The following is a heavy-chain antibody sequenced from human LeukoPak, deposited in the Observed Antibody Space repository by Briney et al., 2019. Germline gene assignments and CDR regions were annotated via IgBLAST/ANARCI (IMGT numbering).Heavy chain of an antibody. V-gene: IGHV3-30*18. D-gene: IGHD4-17*01. Sequence: GGSPRLSCAASGFTFSSYGMHWVRQAPGKGLEWVAVISYDGSNKYYADSVKGRFTISRDNSKNTLYLQMNSLRAEDTAVYYCAKDGDYGDYGGYFDYWGQGTLVTVSS. CDR3: AKDGDYGDYGGYFDY. CDR1: GFTFSSYG. CDR2: ISYDGSNK. J-gene: IGHJ4*02.